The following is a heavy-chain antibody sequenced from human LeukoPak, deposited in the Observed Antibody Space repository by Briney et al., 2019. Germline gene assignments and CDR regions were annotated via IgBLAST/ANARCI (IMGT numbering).Heavy chain of an antibody. J-gene: IGHJ4*02. V-gene: IGHV4-39*01. D-gene: IGHD3-3*01. Sequence: KTSETLSLTCTVSGGSISSSSYYWGWIRQPPGKGLEWIGSIYYSGSTYYNPSLKSRVTISVDTSKNQFSLKLSSVTAADTAVCYCARRTRITIFGVVISPFDYWGQGTLVTVSS. CDR1: GGSISSSSYY. CDR2: IYYSGST. CDR3: ARRTRITIFGVVISPFDY.